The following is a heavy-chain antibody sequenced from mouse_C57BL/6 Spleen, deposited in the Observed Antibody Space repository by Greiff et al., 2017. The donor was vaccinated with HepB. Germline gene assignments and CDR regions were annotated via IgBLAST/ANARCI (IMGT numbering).Heavy chain of an antibody. CDR1: GFTFSDYG. CDR2: ISSGSSTI. CDR3: ARLNYNRDGAMDY. V-gene: IGHV5-17*01. J-gene: IGHJ4*01. Sequence: EVQLVESGGGLVKPGGSLKLSCAASGFTFSDYGMHWVRQAPEKGLEWVAYISSGSSTIYYADTVKGRFTISRDNAKNTLFLQMTSLRSEDTAMYYCARLNYNRDGAMDYWGQGTSVTVSS. D-gene: IGHD1-1*01.